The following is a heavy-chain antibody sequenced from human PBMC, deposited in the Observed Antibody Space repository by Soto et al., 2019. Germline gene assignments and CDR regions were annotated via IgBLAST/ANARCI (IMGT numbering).Heavy chain of an antibody. CDR3: ARAPDFWSGYYYGMDV. CDR1: GYTFTSYG. V-gene: IGHV1-18*04. D-gene: IGHD3-3*01. J-gene: IGHJ6*02. CDR2: ISAYNGNT. Sequence: QVQLVQSGAEVKKPGASVKVSCKASGYTFTSYGISWVRQAPGQGLEWMGWISAYNGNTNYAQKLQGRVTITTDTSTSTAYMELRSLRSDDTAVYYCARAPDFWSGYYYGMDVWGQGTTVTVSS.